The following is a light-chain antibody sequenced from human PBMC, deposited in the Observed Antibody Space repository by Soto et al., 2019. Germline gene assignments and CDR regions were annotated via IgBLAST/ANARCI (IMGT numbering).Light chain of an antibody. J-gene: IGLJ1*01. CDR3: SSFTSGSTL. CDR1: SSDVGAYNF. V-gene: IGLV2-14*01. CDR2: EVS. Sequence: QSALTQPASVSGSPGQSIAISCTGTSSDVGAYNFVSWYQQHPGKAPKLMIYEVSNRPSGVSSRFSGSKSGNTASLTISGLLPEDEADYYCSSFTSGSTLFGTGTKVTVL.